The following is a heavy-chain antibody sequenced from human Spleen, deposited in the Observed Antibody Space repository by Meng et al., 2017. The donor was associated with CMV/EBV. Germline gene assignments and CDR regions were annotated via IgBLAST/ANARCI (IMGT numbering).Heavy chain of an antibody. Sequence: GSLRLSCAAHGGTFSSYYWSWIRQSPGKGLEWIGEINYSGRPNYNPSLQSRVSISIDTSKNQFSLKVNSVTAADTAVYYCARVEGGGWFDPWGQGTLVTVSS. CDR3: ARVEGGGWFDP. J-gene: IGHJ5*02. CDR2: INYSGRP. D-gene: IGHD2-15*01. V-gene: IGHV4-34*01. CDR1: GGTFSSYY.